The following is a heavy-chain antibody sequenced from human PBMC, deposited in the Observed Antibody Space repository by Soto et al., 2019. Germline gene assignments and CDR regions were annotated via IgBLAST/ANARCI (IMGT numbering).Heavy chain of an antibody. CDR3: ARHLNVAARPSLFDY. V-gene: IGHV4-39*01. CDR2: IYYSGST. CDR1: GGSISSSSYY. D-gene: IGHD6-6*01. Sequence: QLQLQESGPGLVKPSETLSLTCTVSGGSISSSSYYWGWIRQPPGKGLEWIGSIYYSGSTYYNPSLKSRVTISVDTSENQFSLKLSSVTAADTAVYYCARHLNVAARPSLFDYWGQGTLVTVSS. J-gene: IGHJ4*02.